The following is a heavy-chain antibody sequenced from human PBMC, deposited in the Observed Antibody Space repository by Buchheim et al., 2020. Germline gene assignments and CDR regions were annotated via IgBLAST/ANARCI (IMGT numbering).Heavy chain of an antibody. CDR3: ATVRGNAFDM. CDR2: ISSSGSPI. CDR1: GVSFSSYR. Sequence: EEQLVESGGGLVQPGESLTLSCLVSGVSFSSYRLNWVRQAPGKGLEWISYISSSGSPIYYADSVRGGFTISRDNAKNSLYFQMYNLRVEDTALYYCATVRGNAFDMWGQGT. D-gene: IGHD3-10*01. V-gene: IGHV3-48*03. J-gene: IGHJ3*02.